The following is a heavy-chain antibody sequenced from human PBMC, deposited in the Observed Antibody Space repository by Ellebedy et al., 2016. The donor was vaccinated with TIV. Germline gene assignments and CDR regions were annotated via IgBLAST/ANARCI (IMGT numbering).Heavy chain of an antibody. CDR1: GYTFTGNY. D-gene: IGHD3-10*01. CDR2: INPNSGGT. V-gene: IGHV1-2*02. CDR3: ARDEFRSSPRGARGVHSY. J-gene: IGHJ4*02. Sequence: AASVKDSCKASGYTFTGNYMLCARHLPRQGSGWMGWINPNSGGTNYAQKFHGRVTMTRDTSISTAYKELSRLRSDDTAVYYCARDEFRSSPRGARGVHSYWGQGTLVTVSS.